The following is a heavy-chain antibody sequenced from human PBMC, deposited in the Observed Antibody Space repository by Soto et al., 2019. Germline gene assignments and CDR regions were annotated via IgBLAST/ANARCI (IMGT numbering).Heavy chain of an antibody. J-gene: IGHJ4*02. D-gene: IGHD3-16*01. CDR2: ISGSNGNT. CDR3: ARIGVSSGHESPDFDS. Sequence: ASGKVCCKASCYTFNFYGITWVRQAPGQGLEWMGWISGSNGNTNYAADLQGRVTMTTDTSTSTAYMELRGLRSDDTAVYYCARIGVSSGHESPDFDSWGQGTLVTVSS. V-gene: IGHV1-18*01. CDR1: CYTFNFYG.